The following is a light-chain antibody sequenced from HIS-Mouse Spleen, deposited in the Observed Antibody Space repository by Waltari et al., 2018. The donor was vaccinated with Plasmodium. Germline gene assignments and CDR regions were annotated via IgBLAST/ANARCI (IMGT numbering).Light chain of an antibody. CDR2: KDS. CDR1: AVPKPY. V-gene: IGLV3-25*03. Sequence: SYELTQPPPLSVSPGQTARLTCTGDAVPKPYDYWDQQKPGQAPVLVIYKDSERPSGIPERFSGSSSGTTVTLTISGVQAEDEADYYCQSADSSGTYVVFGGGTKLTVL. CDR3: QSADSSGTYVV. J-gene: IGLJ2*01.